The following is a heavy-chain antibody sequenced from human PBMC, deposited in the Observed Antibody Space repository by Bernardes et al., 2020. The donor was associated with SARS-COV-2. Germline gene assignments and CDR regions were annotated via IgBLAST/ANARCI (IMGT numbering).Heavy chain of an antibody. J-gene: IGHJ5*02. D-gene: IGHD2-2*01. V-gene: IGHV1-69*04. CDR1: GGTFGTYA. CDR2: IIPILDIA. Sequence: SVKVSCMASGGTFGTYAINWVRQAPGQGLEWMGKIIPILDIAKYAQKFQGRVTITADKSTNTAFMELSSLTSEDTAMYYCARGYCSSSSCKTFDPWGQGTLVTVSS. CDR3: ARGYCSSSSCKTFDP.